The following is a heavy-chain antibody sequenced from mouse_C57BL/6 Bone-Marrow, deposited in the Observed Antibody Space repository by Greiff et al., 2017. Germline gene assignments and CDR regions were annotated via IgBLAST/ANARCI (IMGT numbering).Heavy chain of an antibody. D-gene: IGHD1-2*01. Sequence: EVKLMESGGGLVKPGGSLKLSCAASGFTFSDYGMHWVRQAPEKGLEWVAYISSGSSTIYYADTVKGRFTISRDNAKNTLFLQRTSLRSEDTAMYYCARTRYYGPGYYFDYWGQGTTLTVSS. CDR1: GFTFSDYG. CDR3: ARTRYYGPGYYFDY. CDR2: ISSGSSTI. J-gene: IGHJ2*01. V-gene: IGHV5-17*01.